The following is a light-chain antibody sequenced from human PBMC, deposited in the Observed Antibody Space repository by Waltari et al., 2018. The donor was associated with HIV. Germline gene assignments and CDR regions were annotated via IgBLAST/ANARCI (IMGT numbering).Light chain of an antibody. J-gene: IGLJ2*01. Sequence: QSALTQPASVSGSPGQAITISCTGTRSAVGGYNLVSWYQQNPGKAPKLMIYEVSKRPSGVSNRFSGSKSGNTASLTISGLQAEDEADYYCCAYAGSTTYVIFGGGTKLTVL. CDR2: EVS. CDR1: RSAVGGYNL. V-gene: IGLV2-23*02. CDR3: CAYAGSTTYVI.